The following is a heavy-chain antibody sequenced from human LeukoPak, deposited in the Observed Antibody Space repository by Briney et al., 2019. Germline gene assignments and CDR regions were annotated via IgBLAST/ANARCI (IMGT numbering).Heavy chain of an antibody. CDR3: AAGYYFGDY. CDR1: GFTFSSYG. J-gene: IGHJ4*02. V-gene: IGHV3-30*03. CDR2: ISYDGSNK. Sequence: GRSLRLSCAASGFTFSSYGMHWVRQAPGKGLEWVAVISYDGSNKYYADSVKGRFTISRDNSKSTLYLQMNSLRAEDTAVYYCAAGYYFGDYWGQGTLVTVSS. D-gene: IGHD3-3*01.